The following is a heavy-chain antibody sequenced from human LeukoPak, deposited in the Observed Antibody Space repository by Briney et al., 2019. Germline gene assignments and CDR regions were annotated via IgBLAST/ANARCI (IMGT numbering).Heavy chain of an antibody. CDR1: GFTFNSYS. CDR2: ISSHGSNK. CDR3: AREQGQQWRRFDS. J-gene: IGHJ4*02. Sequence: AGGSLRLSCAASGFTFNSYSMHWVRQAPGKGLKWVAVISSHGSNKDYADSVKGRFTISRDNSENTLYLQMDGLTTEDTGVYYCAREQGQQWRRFDSWGQGSPVTVSS. D-gene: IGHD6-19*01. V-gene: IGHV3-30*04.